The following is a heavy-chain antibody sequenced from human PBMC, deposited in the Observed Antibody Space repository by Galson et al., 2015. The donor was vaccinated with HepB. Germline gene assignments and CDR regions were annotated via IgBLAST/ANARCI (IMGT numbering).Heavy chain of an antibody. J-gene: IGHJ4*02. Sequence: SLRLSCAASGFTFSSYGMHWVRQAPGKGLEWVAVIWYDGSNKYYADSVKGRFTISRDNSKNTLYLQMNSLRAEDTAVYYCAKDRTRAYYDSSGYKDYWGQGTLVTVSS. CDR3: AKDRTRAYYDSSGYKDY. D-gene: IGHD3-22*01. CDR2: IWYDGSNK. V-gene: IGHV3-33*06. CDR1: GFTFSSYG.